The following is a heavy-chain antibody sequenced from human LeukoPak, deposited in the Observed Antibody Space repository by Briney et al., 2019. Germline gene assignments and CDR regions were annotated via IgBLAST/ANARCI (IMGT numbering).Heavy chain of an antibody. J-gene: IGHJ5*02. V-gene: IGHV4-61*05. CDR2: IYYSGST. CDR3: ARHPRTKNNWFDP. Sequence: SETLSLTCTVSGGSISSSSYYWSWIRQPPGKGLEWIGYIYYSGSTNYNPSLKSRVTISVDTSKNQFSLKLSSVTAADTAVYYCARHPRTKNNWFDPWGQGTLVTVSS. CDR1: GGSISSSSYY.